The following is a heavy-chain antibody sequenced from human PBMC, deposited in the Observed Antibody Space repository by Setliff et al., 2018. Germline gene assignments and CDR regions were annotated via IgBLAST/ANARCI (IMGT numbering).Heavy chain of an antibody. D-gene: IGHD3-22*01. CDR3: ATKDYDTSGYYRPFGF. CDR1: GYTFTGYY. Sequence: ASVKVSCKASGYTFTGYYLHWVRQAPGKGLEWMGGFDPEDGETIYAQKFQGRVTITADTSTDTAYMELSSLRSEDTAVYYCATKDYDTSGYYRPFGFWGQGTLVTVSS. V-gene: IGHV1-24*01. CDR2: FDPEDGET. J-gene: IGHJ4*01.